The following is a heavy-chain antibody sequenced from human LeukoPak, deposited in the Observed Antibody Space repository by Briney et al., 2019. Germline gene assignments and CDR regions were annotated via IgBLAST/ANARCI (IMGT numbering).Heavy chain of an antibody. CDR2: IHYSGST. J-gene: IGHJ6*02. CDR1: GYSINSGYY. CDR3: ARNYYDSGNYYQGMDV. V-gene: IGHV4-30-4*02. Sequence: SETLSLTCTVSGYSINSGYYWSWIRQPPGKGLEWIGYIHYSGSTYFSPSLKSRLMISVDTSKNQFSLTLTSVTEADTAEYFCARNYYDSGNYYQGMDVWGQGTTVTVS. D-gene: IGHD3-10*01.